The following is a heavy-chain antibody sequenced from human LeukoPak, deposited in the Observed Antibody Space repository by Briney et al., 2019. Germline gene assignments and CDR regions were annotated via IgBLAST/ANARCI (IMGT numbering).Heavy chain of an antibody. Sequence: PSETLSLTCTVSGGSIGSASSYWAWIRQPPGKGLEWIGIMYYTGGTYYNPSLKSRVTISGDTSKNQFSLKLSSVTAADTAVYYCASPGGNRWLQFYHFDYWGHGTLVTVSS. D-gene: IGHD5-24*01. CDR2: MYYTGGT. CDR1: GGSIGSASSY. CDR3: ASPGGNRWLQFYHFDY. V-gene: IGHV4-39*01. J-gene: IGHJ4*01.